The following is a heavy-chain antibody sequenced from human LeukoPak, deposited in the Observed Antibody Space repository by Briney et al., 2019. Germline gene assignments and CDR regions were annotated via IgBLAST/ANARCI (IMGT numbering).Heavy chain of an antibody. J-gene: IGHJ6*03. CDR3: ASSWQGSGTYYYYYYMDV. CDR1: GFTFSSYG. V-gene: IGHV3-7*01. D-gene: IGHD3-10*01. CDR2: IKHDGSEK. Sequence: GGSLRLSCAASGFTFSSYGMDWVRQAPGKGLEWVANIKHDGSEKYYVDSVKGRFTISRDNAKNSLYLQMNSLRSEDTAVYYCASSWQGSGTYYYYYYMDVWGRGTTVTVSS.